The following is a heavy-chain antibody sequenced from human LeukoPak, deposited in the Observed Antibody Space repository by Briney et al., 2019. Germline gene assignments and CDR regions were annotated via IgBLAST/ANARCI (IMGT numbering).Heavy chain of an antibody. J-gene: IGHJ4*02. CDR1: GGTFSSYA. CDR3: ASPPPGASPGQFDY. D-gene: IGHD1-14*01. Sequence: SVKVSCKASGGTFSSYAISWVRQAPGQGLEWMGGIIPIFDTANYAQKFQGRVTITADESTSTAYMELSSLRSEDTAVYYCASPPPGASPGQFDYWGQGTLVTVSS. CDR2: IIPIFDTA. V-gene: IGHV1-69*13.